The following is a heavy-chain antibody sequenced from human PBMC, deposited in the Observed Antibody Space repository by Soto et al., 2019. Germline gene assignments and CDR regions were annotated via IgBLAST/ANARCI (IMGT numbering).Heavy chain of an antibody. D-gene: IGHD1-7*01. CDR2: IHSNGKT. CDR1: GGSISGYF. Sequence: ASETLSLTCTVSGGSISGYFWSWIRQPPGKGPEWIAYIHSNGKTNYNPSLKSRVTISVDTSKNQFSMNLYSVTAADTAVYYCARGFGNYQKAPDFWGQGTLVTVSS. V-gene: IGHV4-59*01. J-gene: IGHJ4*02. CDR3: ARGFGNYQKAPDF.